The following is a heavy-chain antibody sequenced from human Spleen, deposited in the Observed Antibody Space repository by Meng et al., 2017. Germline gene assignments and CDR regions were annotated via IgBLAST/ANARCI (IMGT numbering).Heavy chain of an antibody. D-gene: IGHD3-22*01. Sequence: ASVKVSCKASGYTFTSYGISWVRQAPGQGLEWMGWISAYNGNTNYAQKLQGRVTMTTDTSTSTAYMELRSLRSDDTAVYYCATGGGGLFYDSSGYYYYYYGMDVWGQGTTVTVSS. V-gene: IGHV1-18*01. J-gene: IGHJ6*02. CDR2: ISAYNGNT. CDR1: GYTFTSYG. CDR3: ATGGGGLFYDSSGYYYYYYGMDV.